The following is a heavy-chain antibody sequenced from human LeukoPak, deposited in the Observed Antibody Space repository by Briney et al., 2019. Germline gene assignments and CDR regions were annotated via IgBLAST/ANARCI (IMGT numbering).Heavy chain of an antibody. Sequence: GASVKVSCTASGYTFTGYYMHWVRQAPGQGLEWMGWINPNSGGTNYAQKFQGRVTMTRDTSISTAYMELSRLRSDDTAVYYCARVGCSSTSCYEYFQHWGQGTLVTVSS. CDR3: ARVGCSSTSCYEYFQH. V-gene: IGHV1-2*02. CDR2: INPNSGGT. CDR1: GYTFTGYY. J-gene: IGHJ1*01. D-gene: IGHD2-2*01.